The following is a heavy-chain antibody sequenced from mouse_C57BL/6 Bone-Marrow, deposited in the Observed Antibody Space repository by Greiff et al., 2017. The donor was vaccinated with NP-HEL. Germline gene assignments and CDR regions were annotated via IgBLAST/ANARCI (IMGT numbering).Heavy chain of an antibody. CDR3: AGHELPPYGGSGSYAMDY. J-gene: IGHJ4*01. V-gene: IGHV1-62-2*01. CDR1: GYTFTEYT. CDR2: FYPGSGSI. Sequence: QVQLKQSGAELVKPGASVKLSCKASGYTFTEYTIHWVKQRSGQGLEWIVWFYPGSGSIKYNEKFKDKATLTVDKSSSTVYLELSRLTSEDSAVCFCAGHELPPYGGSGSYAMDYWGQRTSVTVSS. D-gene: IGHD1-1*01.